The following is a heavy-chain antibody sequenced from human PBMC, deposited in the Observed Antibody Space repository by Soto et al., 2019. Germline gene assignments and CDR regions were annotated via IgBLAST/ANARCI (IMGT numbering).Heavy chain of an antibody. J-gene: IGHJ3*01. CDR2: ITGSGAVT. Sequence: EVQFLESGGGVVRPGGSLRLSCVASGLSFASYAMTWVRQSSGKGLEWVACITGSGAVTSYTDSVRGRFTISRDNSKNKLDLQVDSLRADDTAVYYCGKDPSGDHFSAFDFWGQGTTVIVSS. D-gene: IGHD4-17*01. V-gene: IGHV3-23*01. CDR1: GLSFASYA. CDR3: GKDPSGDHFSAFDF.